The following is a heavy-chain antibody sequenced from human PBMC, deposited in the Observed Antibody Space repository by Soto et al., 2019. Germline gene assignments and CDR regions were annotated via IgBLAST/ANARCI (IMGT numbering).Heavy chain of an antibody. CDR2: INANNGAT. V-gene: IGHV1-2*02. CDR1: GYIFSGNY. CDR3: ARAREDSSGWFDH. D-gene: IGHD6-19*01. Sequence: QVQLVQSGAEVRKPGASVKVSCKASGYIFSGNYLHWVRRAPGQGLEWMAWINANNGATNYAQKFRGRATVTRDPSIRTTYLELSGLTSDDTAVYYCARAREDSSGWFDHWGQGTQVTVSP. J-gene: IGHJ5*02.